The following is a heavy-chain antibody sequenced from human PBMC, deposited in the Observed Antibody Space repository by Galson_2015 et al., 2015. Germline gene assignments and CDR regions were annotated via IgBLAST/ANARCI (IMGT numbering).Heavy chain of an antibody. Sequence: SLRLSCAASGFSFSTYTMNWVRQAPGKGLEWVSSISGSTSYIYYADSVKGRFTISRDNAKKSLYLQMSSLRAEDTAAYYCARAVGATRPRHAF. V-gene: IGHV3-21*01. D-gene: IGHD1-26*01. J-gene: IGHJ3*01. CDR1: GFSFSTYT. CDR3: ARAVGATRPRHAF. CDR2: ISGSTSYI.